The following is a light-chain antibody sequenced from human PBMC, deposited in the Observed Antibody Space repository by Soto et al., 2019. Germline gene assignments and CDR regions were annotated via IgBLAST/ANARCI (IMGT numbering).Light chain of an antibody. V-gene: IGKV1-5*03. CDR2: KAS. CDR1: QSISMW. Sequence: DIQMTQSPSPLSASVGDRVTITCRASQSISMWLAWYQQKPGKAPKVLIYKASSLESGVPSRFSGSGSGTEFSLTISSLQPDDFATYYCQQYNSYSPTLGQGTRLEIK. J-gene: IGKJ5*01. CDR3: QQYNSYSPT.